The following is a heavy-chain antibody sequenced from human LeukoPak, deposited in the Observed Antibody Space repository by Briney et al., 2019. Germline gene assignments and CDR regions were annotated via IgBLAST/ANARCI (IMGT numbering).Heavy chain of an antibody. V-gene: IGHV4-59*01. D-gene: IGHD6-13*01. CDR2: IYYSGST. J-gene: IGHJ3*02. CDR1: GGSISSYY. CDR3: ARVFSQQLWAIDI. Sequence: SETLSLTCSVSGGSISSYYWSWIRQPPGKGLEWIGYIYYSGSTNYNPSLKSRVTMSIDTSKNQFSLRLTSVTAADTAVYYCARVFSQQLWAIDIWGQGTMVTVSS.